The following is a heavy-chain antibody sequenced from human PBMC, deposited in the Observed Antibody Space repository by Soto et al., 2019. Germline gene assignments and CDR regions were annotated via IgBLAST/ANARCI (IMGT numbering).Heavy chain of an antibody. D-gene: IGHD7-27*01. V-gene: IGHV4-31*03. CDR1: GDSIRGGGHY. J-gene: IGHJ4*03. CDR3: ARDTGLAPTVWGY. CDR2: VSHSGST. Sequence: QVQLQESGPGLVKPSQTLSLTCSVSGDSIRGGGHYWNWIRQFPGKGLEWIGNVSHSGSTHYNPSLRGRLTISIDTAKNQFSLRLISVTAADTALYYCARDTGLAPTVWGYWGHGTQVTVSS.